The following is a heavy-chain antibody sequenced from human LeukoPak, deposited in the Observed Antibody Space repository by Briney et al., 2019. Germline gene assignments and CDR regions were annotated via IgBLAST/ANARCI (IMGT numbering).Heavy chain of an antibody. Sequence: GASVKVSCTASGYTFTSYGISWVRQAPGQGLEWMGWISAYNGNTNYAQKLQGRVTMTTDTSTSTAYMELRSLRPDDTAVYYCASHLRYSSGWYGGWFDPWGQGTLVTVSS. J-gene: IGHJ5*02. V-gene: IGHV1-18*01. D-gene: IGHD6-19*01. CDR2: ISAYNGNT. CDR3: ASHLRYSSGWYGGWFDP. CDR1: GYTFTSYG.